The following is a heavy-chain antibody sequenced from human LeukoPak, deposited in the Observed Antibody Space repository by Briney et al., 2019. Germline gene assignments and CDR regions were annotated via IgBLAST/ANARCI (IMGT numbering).Heavy chain of an antibody. Sequence: QPGGSLRLSCAASGFTFSSYAMTWVRQAPGKGLEWVSVISGNGGSTYYADSVKGRFTISRDNSKNTLSLQMNSLRAEDTAVYYCGKGYFDTMARSPFDPWGQGTLVTVSS. D-gene: IGHD3-10*01. CDR1: GFTFSSYA. V-gene: IGHV3-23*01. CDR3: GKGYFDTMARSPFDP. CDR2: ISGNGGST. J-gene: IGHJ5*02.